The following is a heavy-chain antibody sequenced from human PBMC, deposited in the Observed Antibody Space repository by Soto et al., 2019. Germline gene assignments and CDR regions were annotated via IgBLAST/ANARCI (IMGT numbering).Heavy chain of an antibody. Sequence: SQTLSLTCAISGDSVSSNSAAWNWIRQSPSRGLEWLGRTYYRSKWYNDYAVSVKSRITINPDTSKNQFSLQLNSVTPEDTAVYYCARDLTSVGRGRIAAAGKHHYYYYGMDVWGQGTTVTVSS. D-gene: IGHD6-13*01. CDR3: ARDLTSVGRGRIAAAGKHHYYYYGMDV. V-gene: IGHV6-1*01. CDR2: TYYRSKWYN. CDR1: GDSVSSNSAA. J-gene: IGHJ6*02.